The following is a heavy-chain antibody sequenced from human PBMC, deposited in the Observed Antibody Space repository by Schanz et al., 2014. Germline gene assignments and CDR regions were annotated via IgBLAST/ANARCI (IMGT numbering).Heavy chain of an antibody. CDR3: AKTPREYCNCDSCPNWFDS. V-gene: IGHV3-23*01. D-gene: IGHD2-15*01. CDR1: GFSLDIFA. CDR2: FNDGGVNK. Sequence: EVQLLESGGGLVQPGGSLRLSCATSGFSLDIFAVSWVRQAPGKGLEWVSSFNDGGVNKYYADSVKGRFTISSDNSKNPLYLQMNSLRAEDTAVYYCAKTPREYCNCDSCPNWFDSWGQGTLVTASS. J-gene: IGHJ5*01.